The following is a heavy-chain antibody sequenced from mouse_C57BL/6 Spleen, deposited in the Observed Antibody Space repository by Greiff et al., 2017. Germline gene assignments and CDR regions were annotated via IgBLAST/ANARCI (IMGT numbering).Heavy chain of an antibody. D-gene: IGHD2-3*01. CDR3: ARSGAYDGYRDY. CDR2: IYPGDGDT. J-gene: IGHJ2*01. Sequence: QVQLQQSGAELVKPGASVKISCKASGYAFSSYWMNWVKQRPGKGLEWIGQIYPGDGDTNYNGKFKGKATLTADKSSSTAYMQLSSLTSEDSAVYFCARSGAYDGYRDYWGQGTTLTVSS. CDR1: GYAFSSYW. V-gene: IGHV1-80*01.